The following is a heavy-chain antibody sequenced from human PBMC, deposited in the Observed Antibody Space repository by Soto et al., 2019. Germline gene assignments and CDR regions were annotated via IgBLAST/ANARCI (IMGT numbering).Heavy chain of an antibody. CDR3: ARASKLELYYGMDV. CDR1: GFTFSSYW. CDR2: INSDGSST. Sequence: GGSLRLSCAASGFTFSSYWMHWVRQAPGKGLVWVSRINSDGSSTSYADSVKGRFTISRDNAKNTLYLQMNSLRAEDTAVYYCARASKLELYYGMDVWGQGTTVTVSS. J-gene: IGHJ6*02. V-gene: IGHV3-74*01. D-gene: IGHD1-7*01.